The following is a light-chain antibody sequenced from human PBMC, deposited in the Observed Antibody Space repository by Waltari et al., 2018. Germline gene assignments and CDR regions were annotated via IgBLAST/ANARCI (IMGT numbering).Light chain of an antibody. V-gene: IGLV1-40*01. J-gene: IGLJ3*02. CDR2: KTN. CDR3: QSYDSDLSRV. Sequence: QSVLTQPPSVSAAPGQSVPLPSPGRSPNLRAGSDSSGYQPVPGRAPKQLIYKTNYRPSGVPARFFGSKSGTSASLVITGLQAEDEGHYYCQSYDSDLSRVFGGGTKVTVL. CDR1: SPNLRAGSD.